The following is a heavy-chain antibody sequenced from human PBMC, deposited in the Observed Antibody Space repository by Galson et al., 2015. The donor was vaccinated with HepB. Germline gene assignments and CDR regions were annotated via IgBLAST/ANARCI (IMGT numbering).Heavy chain of an antibody. J-gene: IGHJ6*03. CDR1: GYSFTSYW. V-gene: IGHV5-51*01. CDR3: ARHTSSRGRYCSNCVYMDV. D-gene: IGHD2-8*01. Sequence: QSGAEVKKPGESLKISCKGSGYSFTSYWIGWVRQMPGKGLEWMGIIYPGDSDTRYSPSFQGQVTISADKSISTAYLQWSSLKASDTAMYYCARHTSSRGRYCSNCVYMDVWGKGTTVTVSS. CDR2: IYPGDSDT.